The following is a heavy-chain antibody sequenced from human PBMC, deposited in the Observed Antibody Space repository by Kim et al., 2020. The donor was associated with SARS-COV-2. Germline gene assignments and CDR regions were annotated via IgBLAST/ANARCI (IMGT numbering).Heavy chain of an antibody. CDR3: ARGGYSYGTTFDY. V-gene: IGHV4-59*09. J-gene: IGHJ4*02. D-gene: IGHD5-18*01. Sequence: YNPTLTSRITISVDTSKNEFSLRHSSVTAADTAVYYCARGGYSYGTTFDYWGQGTLVTVSS.